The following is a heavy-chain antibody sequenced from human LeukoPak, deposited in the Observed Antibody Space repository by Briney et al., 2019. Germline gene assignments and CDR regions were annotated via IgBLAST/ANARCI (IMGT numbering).Heavy chain of an antibody. Sequence: PSETLSLTCAVYGGSFSGYYWSWIRQPPGKGLEWIGEINHSGSTNYNPSLKSRVTISVDTSKNQFSLKLSSVTAADTAVFYCARGRGYSYGYFGYFDYWGQGTLVTVSS. V-gene: IGHV4-34*01. D-gene: IGHD5-18*01. J-gene: IGHJ4*02. CDR1: GGSFSGYY. CDR2: INHSGST. CDR3: ARGRGYSYGYFGYFDY.